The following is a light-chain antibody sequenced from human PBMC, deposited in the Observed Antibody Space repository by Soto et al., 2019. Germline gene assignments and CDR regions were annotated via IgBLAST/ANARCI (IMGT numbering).Light chain of an antibody. CDR1: SSDVGGYNY. J-gene: IGLJ2*01. CDR3: SSYAGSSNYVV. CDR2: EVT. V-gene: IGLV2-8*01. Sequence: QSALTQPPSASGSPGQSVTISCTGTSSDVGGYNYVSWYQQHPGKAPKLMIYEVTKRPSGVPDRFSGSKSGNTASLTVSGLQAEDEADYYCSSYAGSSNYVVFGGVTKLTVL.